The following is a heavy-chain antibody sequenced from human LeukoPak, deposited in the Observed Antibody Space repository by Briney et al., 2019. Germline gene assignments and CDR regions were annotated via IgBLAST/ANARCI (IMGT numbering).Heavy chain of an antibody. CDR3: ASVIFGSHWFDP. V-gene: IGHV1-18*01. CDR2: ISAYNGNT. CDR1: AYTFTSYG. Sequence: ASVKVSCKASAYTFTSYGISWVRQAPGQGLEWMGWISAYNGNTNYAQKLQGRVTMTTDTSTSTAYMELRSLRSDDTAVYYCASVIFGSHWFDPWGQGTLVTVSS. J-gene: IGHJ5*02. D-gene: IGHD3/OR15-3a*01.